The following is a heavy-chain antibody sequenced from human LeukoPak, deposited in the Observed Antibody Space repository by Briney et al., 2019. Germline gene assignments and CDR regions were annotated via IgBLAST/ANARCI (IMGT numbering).Heavy chain of an antibody. D-gene: IGHD3-10*01. V-gene: IGHV1-46*01. CDR1: GYTFTSYY. CDR2: INPSGGST. J-gene: IGHJ4*02. Sequence: ASVTVSCKASGYTFTSYYMHWVRQAPGQGLQWMGIINPSGGSTNYAQKLQGGVTMTRDTSTSTVYMELSSLRSEDTAVYYCARAASSSGRRLDYWGQGTLVTVSS. CDR3: ARAASSSGRRLDY.